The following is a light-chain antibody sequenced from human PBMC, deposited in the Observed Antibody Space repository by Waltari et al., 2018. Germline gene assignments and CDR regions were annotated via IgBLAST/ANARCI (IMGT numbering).Light chain of an antibody. Sequence: QSALTQPASVSGSPGQSITISCTAVNSNVDILHLVSWSQTHPGRNPSLLIYEISQRPSGISNRFSGSKSGNTASLTISGLQPEDEADYFCCSFAGYGIYVFGSGTQVSVL. CDR2: EIS. CDR3: CSFAGYGIYV. CDR1: NSNVDILHL. V-gene: IGLV2-23*02. J-gene: IGLJ1*01.